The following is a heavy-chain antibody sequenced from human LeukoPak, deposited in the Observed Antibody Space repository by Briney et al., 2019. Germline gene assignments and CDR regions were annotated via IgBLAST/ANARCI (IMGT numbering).Heavy chain of an antibody. CDR3: ERGHGAVAGLSL. CDR1: GGSFSSYY. J-gene: IGHJ1*01. Sequence: KSSETLSLTCAVYGGSFSSYYWSWIRQPPGKGLEWIGEIIHSGRTNYNPSLKSRVTISVDTSENQFSLKVSSVTAADTAVYYCERGHGAVAGLSLGGQDPLVTVSS. D-gene: IGHD6-19*01. V-gene: IGHV4-34*01. CDR2: IIHSGRT.